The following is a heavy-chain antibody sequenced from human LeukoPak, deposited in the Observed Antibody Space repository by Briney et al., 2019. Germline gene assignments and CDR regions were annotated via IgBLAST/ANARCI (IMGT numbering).Heavy chain of an antibody. D-gene: IGHD3-22*01. CDR2: VNHRGNT. J-gene: IGHJ1*01. CDR3: ARMPYPNGNDGYYWYYFEH. CDR1: GGSLNSYY. Sequence: SETLSLTCAVSGGSLNSYYWSWIRQSPGKGLEWIGEVNHRGNTNYNPSLKGRVTMSVDTSKNQLSLKLTSVTAADTTVSYWARMPYPNGNDGYYWYYFEHWGQSTLVTVPS. V-gene: IGHV4-34*01.